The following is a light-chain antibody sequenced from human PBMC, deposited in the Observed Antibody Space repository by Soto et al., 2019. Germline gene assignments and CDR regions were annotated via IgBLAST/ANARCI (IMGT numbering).Light chain of an antibody. CDR1: QSVSSNY. V-gene: IGKV3-11*01. CDR2: DAS. CDR3: QQRSNWPPIT. Sequence: EIVLTQSPGTLSLSPGERATLSCRASQSVSSNYLVWYQQKPGQAPRLLIYDASNRATGIPARFSGSGSGTDFTLTISSLEPEDFAVYYCQQRSNWPPITFGPGTKVDIK. J-gene: IGKJ3*01.